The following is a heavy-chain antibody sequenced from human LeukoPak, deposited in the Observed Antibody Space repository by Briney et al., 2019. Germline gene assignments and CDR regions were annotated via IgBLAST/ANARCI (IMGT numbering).Heavy chain of an antibody. CDR3: ARDGPEYSDFNWFAP. Sequence: GGSLRLSCAASGFTFSRYCMSWVRQAPGKGLEWVATIKQDGNEKFYMDSVKGRFTISRDNAKNSLYLQIRSLRPEDTATYYGARDGPEYSDFNWFAPWGQGTLVTVPS. CDR2: IKQDGNEK. V-gene: IGHV3-7*01. D-gene: IGHD4-11*01. J-gene: IGHJ5*02. CDR1: GFTFSRYC.